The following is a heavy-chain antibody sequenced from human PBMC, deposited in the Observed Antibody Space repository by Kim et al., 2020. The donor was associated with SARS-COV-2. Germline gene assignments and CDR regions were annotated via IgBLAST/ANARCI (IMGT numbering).Heavy chain of an antibody. CDR3: AKDRRYDSSGFDY. J-gene: IGHJ4*02. D-gene: IGHD3-22*01. CDR2: ISYDGSNK. Sequence: LSLTCAASGFTFSSYGMHWVRQAPGKGLEWVAVISYDGSNKYYADSVKGRFTISRDNSKNTLYLQMNSLRAEDTAVYYCAKDRRYDSSGFDYWGQGTLVTVSS. V-gene: IGHV3-30*18. CDR1: GFTFSSYG.